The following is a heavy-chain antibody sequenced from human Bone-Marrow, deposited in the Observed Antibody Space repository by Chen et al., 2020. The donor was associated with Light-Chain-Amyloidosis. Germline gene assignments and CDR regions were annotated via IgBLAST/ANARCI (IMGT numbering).Heavy chain of an antibody. Sequence: QVQLQESGPGLVKPSETLSLTCTVSGGSISSYYWSWIRQPPGKGLEWIGYIYYSGSTNYNPSLKSRVTISVDTSKNQFSLKLSSVTAADTAVYYCARGGRITIFGVSYPFDAFDIWGQGTMVTVSS. J-gene: IGHJ3*02. D-gene: IGHD3-3*01. CDR3: ARGGRITIFGVSYPFDAFDI. CDR2: IYYSGST. CDR1: GGSISSYY. V-gene: IGHV4-59*01.